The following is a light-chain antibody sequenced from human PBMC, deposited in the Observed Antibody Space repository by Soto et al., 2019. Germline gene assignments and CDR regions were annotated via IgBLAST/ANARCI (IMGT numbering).Light chain of an antibody. V-gene: IGKV3-15*01. CDR3: QQYNNWPPYT. J-gene: IGKJ2*01. CDR1: QSVSSN. CDR2: GAS. Sequence: IVMTQSPTTLSVSPGERATLSCRASQSVSSNLAWYQQKPGQAPRLLIYGASTRATGIPARFSGSGSGTEVTLTISGLQSEDFAVYYCQQYNNWPPYTFGQGTKLEIK.